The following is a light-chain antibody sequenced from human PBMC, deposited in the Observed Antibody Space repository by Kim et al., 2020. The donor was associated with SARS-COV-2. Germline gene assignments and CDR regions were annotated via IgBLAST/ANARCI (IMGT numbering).Light chain of an antibody. Sequence: QSALTQPPSASGSPGQSVTISCTGTSSDVGACNYVSWYQQHPGKAPKLMIYDVTKRPSGVPHRFSGSKSGNTASLTVSGLQAEDEADYYCSSYAGSITYVFGTGTKVTVL. J-gene: IGLJ1*01. CDR1: SSDVGACNY. CDR2: DVT. CDR3: SSYAGSITYV. V-gene: IGLV2-8*01.